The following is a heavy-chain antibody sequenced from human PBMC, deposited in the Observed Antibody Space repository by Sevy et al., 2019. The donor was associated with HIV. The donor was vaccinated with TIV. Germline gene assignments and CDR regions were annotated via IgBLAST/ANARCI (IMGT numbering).Heavy chain of an antibody. CDR1: GGSVSSGSYY. D-gene: IGHD6-25*01. J-gene: IGHJ6*02. V-gene: IGHV4-61*01. Sequence: SESLSLTCTVSGGSVSSGSYYWSWIRQPPGKGLEWIGYIYYSGSTNNNPSLKSRVTISVDTSKNQFSLKLSSVTAADTAVYYCARDMRQGLLPTYGMDVWGHGTTVTVSS. CDR3: ARDMRQGLLPTYGMDV. CDR2: IYYSGST.